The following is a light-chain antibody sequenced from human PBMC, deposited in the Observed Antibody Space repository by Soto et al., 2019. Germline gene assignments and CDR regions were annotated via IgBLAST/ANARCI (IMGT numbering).Light chain of an antibody. Sequence: IRLTRSPSSLSASVGDRVTITCRASQGISSYLAWYQQKPGKAPKLLIYAASTLQSGVPSRFSGSGSGTEFTLTISSLQSEDFAVYYCQQYNSWPPITFGQGTRLEIK. V-gene: IGKV1-9*01. CDR1: QGISSY. CDR3: QQYNSWPPIT. CDR2: AAS. J-gene: IGKJ5*01.